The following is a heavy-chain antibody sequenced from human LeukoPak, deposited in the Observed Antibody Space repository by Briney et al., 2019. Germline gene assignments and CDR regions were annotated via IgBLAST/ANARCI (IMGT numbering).Heavy chain of an antibody. CDR1: GGSISSYY. CDR3: ARVSVSYYYDSSGSPDAFHI. J-gene: IGHJ3*02. D-gene: IGHD3-22*01. Sequence: SETLSVTCTVSGGSISSYYWSWIRQPPGKGLERIGYIYYSGSTNYNPSLKSRVTISVDTSKNQFSLKLSSVTAADTAVYYCARVSVSYYYDSSGSPDAFHIWGQGTMVTVSS. V-gene: IGHV4-59*01. CDR2: IYYSGST.